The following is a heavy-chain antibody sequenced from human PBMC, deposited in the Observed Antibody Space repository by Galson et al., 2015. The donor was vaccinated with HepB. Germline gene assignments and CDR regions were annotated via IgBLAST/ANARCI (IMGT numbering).Heavy chain of an antibody. CDR2: ISGSGDSA. Sequence: SLRLSCAASGLTFRSYAMSWVRQAPGKGLEWVSGISGSGDSAYYADSVKGRITISRDNSKNTLYLQMNSLRAEDTAVYYCAKGRRSSWYYFDYWGQGTLVSVSS. V-gene: IGHV3-23*01. CDR3: AKGRRSSWYYFDY. J-gene: IGHJ4*02. D-gene: IGHD6-13*01. CDR1: GLTFRSYA.